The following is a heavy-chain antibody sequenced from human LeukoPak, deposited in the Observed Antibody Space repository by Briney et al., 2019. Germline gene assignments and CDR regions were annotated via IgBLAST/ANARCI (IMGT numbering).Heavy chain of an antibody. CDR1: GFTFSSYG. Sequence: GGSLRLSCAASGFTFSSYGMHWVRQAPGKGLEWVAFIRYDGSNKYYADSVKGRFTISRDNSKNTLYLQMNSQRAEDTAAYYCAKAKPQQWFGELLKWGYYFDYWGQGTLVTVSS. J-gene: IGHJ4*02. V-gene: IGHV3-30*02. CDR2: IRYDGSNK. CDR3: AKAKPQQWFGELLKWGYYFDY. D-gene: IGHD3-10*01.